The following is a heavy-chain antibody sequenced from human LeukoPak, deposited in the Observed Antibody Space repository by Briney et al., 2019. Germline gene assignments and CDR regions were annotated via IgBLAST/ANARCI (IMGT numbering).Heavy chain of an antibody. CDR2: INPNSGGT. J-gene: IGHJ4*02. CDR3: ARVGGVLRWYPRGPVEMAY. CDR1: GYTFTGYY. V-gene: IGHV1-2*02. D-gene: IGHD4-23*01. Sequence: ASVKVSCKASGYTFTGYYMHWLRQAPGQGLEWMGWINPNSGGTNYAQKFQGRVTMTRDTSISTAYMELSRLRSDDTAVYYCARVGGVLRWYPRGPVEMAYWGQGTLVTVSS.